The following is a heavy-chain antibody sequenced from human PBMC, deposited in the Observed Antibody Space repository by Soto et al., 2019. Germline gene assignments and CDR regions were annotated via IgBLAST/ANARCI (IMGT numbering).Heavy chain of an antibody. CDR2: IIPIFGTA. CDR3: ASSNSGSYTPPTVPFDY. V-gene: IGHV1-69*12. J-gene: IGHJ4*02. Sequence: QVQLVQSGAEVKKPGSSVKVSCKASGGTFSSYAISWVRQAPGQGLEWMGGIIPIFGTANYAQKFQGRVTITADASTSTAYMELSSLTSEDTAVYYCASSNSGSYTPPTVPFDYWGQGNLVTVSS. D-gene: IGHD1-26*01. CDR1: GGTFSSYA.